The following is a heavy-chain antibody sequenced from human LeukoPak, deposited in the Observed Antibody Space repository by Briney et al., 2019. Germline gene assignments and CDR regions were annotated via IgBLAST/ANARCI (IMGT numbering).Heavy chain of an antibody. J-gene: IGHJ3*01. CDR3: ARTRWFGELFGAFDV. Sequence: SVKVSCKASGGTFSSYAISWVRQAPGQGLEWMGGIIPIFGTANYAQKFQGRVTITADESTSTAYMELSSLRSEDTAVYYCARTRWFGELFGAFDVWGQGTMVTVSS. CDR2: IIPIFGTA. D-gene: IGHD3-10*01. V-gene: IGHV1-69*01. CDR1: GGTFSSYA.